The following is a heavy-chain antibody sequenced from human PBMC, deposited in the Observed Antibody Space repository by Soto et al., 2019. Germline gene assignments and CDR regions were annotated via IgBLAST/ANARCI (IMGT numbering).Heavy chain of an antibody. J-gene: IGHJ6*02. CDR1: GGTFSSYT. CDR2: IIPILGIA. V-gene: IGHV1-69*04. Sequence: SVKVSCKASGGTFSSYTISWVRQAPGQGLEWMGRIIPILGIANYAQKFQGRVTITADKSTSTAYMELSSLRSEDTAVYYCARDRIVVVPAAMGGGYYYYGMDVWGQGTTVTV. D-gene: IGHD2-2*01. CDR3: ARDRIVVVPAAMGGGYYYYGMDV.